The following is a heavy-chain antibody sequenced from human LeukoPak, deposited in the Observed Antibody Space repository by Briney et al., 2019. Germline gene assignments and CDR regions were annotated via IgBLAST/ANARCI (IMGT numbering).Heavy chain of an antibody. CDR3: VRDNSGSVVRGVLQY. J-gene: IGHJ4*02. V-gene: IGHV3-33*01. D-gene: IGHD3-10*01. CDR1: GFTFNTYG. Sequence: GGSLRLCCAASGFTFNTYGMHWVRQAPGKGLEWVAVIWYDGSNKYYADSVKGRFTISRDNSKNTLYLQMNSLRAEDTAVYYCVRDNSGSVVRGVLQYWGQGTLVTVSS. CDR2: IWYDGSNK.